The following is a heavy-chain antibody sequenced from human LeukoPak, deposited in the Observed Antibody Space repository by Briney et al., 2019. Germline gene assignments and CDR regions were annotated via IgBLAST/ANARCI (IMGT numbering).Heavy chain of an antibody. CDR1: GFTFSSYA. CDR3: ARTGVLWFGELYKDYYYYYYMDV. CDR2: ISYDGSNK. D-gene: IGHD3-10*01. J-gene: IGHJ6*03. Sequence: PGGSLRLSCAASGFTFSSYAMHWVRQAPGKGLEWVAVISYDGSNKYYADSVKGRFTISRDNAKNSLYLQMNSLRAEDTAFYYCARTGVLWFGELYKDYYYYYYMDVWGKGTTVTISS. V-gene: IGHV3-30*04.